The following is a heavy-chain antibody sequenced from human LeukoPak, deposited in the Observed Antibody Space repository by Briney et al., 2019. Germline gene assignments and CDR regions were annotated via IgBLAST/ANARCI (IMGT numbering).Heavy chain of an antibody. CDR2: IYHSGST. D-gene: IGHD1-1*01. J-gene: IGHJ6*02. CDR1: GGSISSSNW. V-gene: IGHV4-4*02. CDR3: ARVGGTNYYYYGMDV. Sequence: SGTLSLTCAVSGGSISSSNWWSWVRQPPGKGLEWIGEIYHSGSTNYNPSLKSRVTISVDKSKNQFSLKLSSVTAADTAVYYCARVGGTNYYYYGMDVWGQGTTVTVSS.